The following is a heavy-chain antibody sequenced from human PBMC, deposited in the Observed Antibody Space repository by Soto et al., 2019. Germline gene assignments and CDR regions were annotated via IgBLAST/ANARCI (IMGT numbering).Heavy chain of an antibody. Sequence: GGSLRLSCAASGFTFSSYWMHWVRQAPGKGLVWVSRINSDGSSTSYADSVKGRFTISRDNAKNTLYLQMNSLRAEDTAVYYCARRRPRSWYYYYYYMDVWGKGTTVTVSS. D-gene: IGHD6-13*01. CDR2: INSDGSST. J-gene: IGHJ6*03. CDR1: GFTFSSYW. CDR3: ARRRPRSWYYYYYYMDV. V-gene: IGHV3-74*01.